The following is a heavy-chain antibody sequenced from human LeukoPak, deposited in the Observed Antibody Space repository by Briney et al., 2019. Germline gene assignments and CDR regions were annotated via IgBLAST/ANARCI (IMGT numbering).Heavy chain of an antibody. J-gene: IGHJ4*02. CDR2: INHSGST. Sequence: KPSETLSLTCAVYGGSFSGYYWSWIRQPPGKGLEWIGEINHSGSTNYNPSLKSRVTISVDTSKNQFSLKLSSVTAADTAVYYCASSSGWYGVDYWGQGTLVTVSS. CDR1: GGSFSGYY. CDR3: ASSSGWYGVDY. V-gene: IGHV4-34*01. D-gene: IGHD6-19*01.